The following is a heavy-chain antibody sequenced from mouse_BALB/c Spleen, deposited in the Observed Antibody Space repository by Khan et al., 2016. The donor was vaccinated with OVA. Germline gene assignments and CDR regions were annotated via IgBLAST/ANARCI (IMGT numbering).Heavy chain of an antibody. CDR3: TRLAYYYDSEGFAY. V-gene: IGHV5-6*02. J-gene: IGHJ3*01. CDR2: VSTGGSDT. CDR1: GFTFSTYG. D-gene: IGHD1-1*01. Sequence: EMLLVESGGDLVKPGGSLKLSCAASGFTFSTYGMSWVRQTAERRLEWVATVSTGGSDTYYPDSVKGRFTISRENAKNTLYLQMNSLKSEDTARFYCTRLAYYYDSEGFAYWGQGTLVTVSA.